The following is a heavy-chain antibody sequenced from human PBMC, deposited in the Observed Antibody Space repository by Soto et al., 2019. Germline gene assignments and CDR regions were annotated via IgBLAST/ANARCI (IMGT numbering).Heavy chain of an antibody. J-gene: IGHJ4*02. CDR2: INYAGST. D-gene: IGHD3-10*01. V-gene: IGHV4-59*01. CDR3: ARFRRNYFDN. CDR1: GDSISGFY. Sequence: SETLSLTCTVYGDSISGFYWSWIRQPPGKGLEWIGYINYAGSTYYSPSLQSRVTISLDSSKNQFSLILTSVTAADTAVYFCARFRRNYFDNWGQGTLVTVSS.